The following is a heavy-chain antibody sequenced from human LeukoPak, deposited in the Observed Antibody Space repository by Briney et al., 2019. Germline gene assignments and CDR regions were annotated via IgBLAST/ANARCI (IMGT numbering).Heavy chain of an antibody. J-gene: IGHJ6*02. V-gene: IGHV1-18*01. CDR3: ARDVHCSSPSCFSYYYYGMDV. Sequence: ASVKVSCKTSGYTFTNYVISWVRQAPGQGLEWMGLISAYSGYTYYTQNFQGRITMTTDTSTTTAYMELRSLRSDDTAVYYCARDVHCSSPSCFSYYYYGMDVWGQGTTVTVSS. CDR2: ISAYSGYT. D-gene: IGHD2-2*01. CDR1: GYTFTNYV.